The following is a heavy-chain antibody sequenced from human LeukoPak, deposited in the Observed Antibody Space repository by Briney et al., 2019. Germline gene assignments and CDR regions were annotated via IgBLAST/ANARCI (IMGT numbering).Heavy chain of an antibody. Sequence: GGSLRLSCAASGFTFSNAWMSWVRQAPGKGLEWVGRIKSKTDGGTTDYAAPVKGRFTISRDDSKNTLYLQMNSLRAEDTAVYYCARGGVGYCSSTSCFRRFDPWGQGTLVTVSS. D-gene: IGHD2-2*01. CDR3: ARGGVGYCSSTSCFRRFDP. CDR1: GFTFSNAW. J-gene: IGHJ5*02. V-gene: IGHV3-15*01. CDR2: IKSKTDGGTT.